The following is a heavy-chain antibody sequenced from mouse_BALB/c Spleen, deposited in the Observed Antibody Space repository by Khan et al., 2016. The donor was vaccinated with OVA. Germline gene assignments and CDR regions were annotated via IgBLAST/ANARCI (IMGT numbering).Heavy chain of an antibody. J-gene: IGHJ3*01. Sequence: VQLQESGPGLVKPSQSLSLTCTVTGYSITSDYAWNWIRQFPGNKLEWMGYISYSGGTSYLPSLKSRISITRDTSKNQFFLQLNSVTTEDSATYYCARWFAYWGKGTLVTVS. V-gene: IGHV3-2*02. CDR3: ARWFAY. CDR1: GYSITSDYA. CDR2: ISYSGGT.